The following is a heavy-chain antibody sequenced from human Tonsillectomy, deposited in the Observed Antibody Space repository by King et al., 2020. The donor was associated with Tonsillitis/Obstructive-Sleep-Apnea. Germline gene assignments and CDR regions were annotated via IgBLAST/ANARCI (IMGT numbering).Heavy chain of an antibody. V-gene: IGHV7-4-1*02. J-gene: IGHJ3*02. CDR3: ARSHGDYIWGSYRPDAFDI. Sequence: VQLVESGSELKKPGASVKVSCKASGYTFTSYAMNWVRQAPGQGLEWMGWINTNTGNPTYAQGFTGRFVFSLDTSVSTAYLQISSLKAEDTAVYYCARSHGDYIWGSYRPDAFDIWGQGTMVTVSS. D-gene: IGHD3-16*02. CDR1: GYTFTSYA. CDR2: INTNTGNP.